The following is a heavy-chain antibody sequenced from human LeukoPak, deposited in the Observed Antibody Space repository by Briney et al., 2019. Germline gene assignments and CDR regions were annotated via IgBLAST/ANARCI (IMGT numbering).Heavy chain of an antibody. CDR3: ARESGSTYYFDH. V-gene: IGHV4-61*01. J-gene: IGHJ4*02. CDR2: IYYLGTT. CDR1: GGTVSGGSINYY. Sequence: SETLSLACSVSGGTVSGGSINYYWSWIRQPPGKGLEWIGYIYYLGTTSYSPSLKSRVTISVDTSKNQFSLKLDSVTTADTAVYYCARESGSTYYFDHWGQGTVVTVSS. D-gene: IGHD1-26*01.